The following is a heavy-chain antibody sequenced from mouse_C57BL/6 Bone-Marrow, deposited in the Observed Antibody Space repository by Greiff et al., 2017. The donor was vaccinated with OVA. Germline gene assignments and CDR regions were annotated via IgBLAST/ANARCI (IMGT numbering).Heavy chain of an antibody. CDR1: GYTFTDYY. J-gene: IGHJ1*03. CDR2: LGPGSGST. Sequence: QVQLQQSGAELVKPGASVKISCKASGYTFTDYYINWVKQRPGQGLEWIGKLGPGSGSTYFNEKFKGKATLTADKSSSTAYMQLSSLTSEGSAVYFGARGGNYWYFDVWGTGTTVTVSS. CDR3: ARGGNYWYFDV. D-gene: IGHD2-1*01. V-gene: IGHV1-77*01.